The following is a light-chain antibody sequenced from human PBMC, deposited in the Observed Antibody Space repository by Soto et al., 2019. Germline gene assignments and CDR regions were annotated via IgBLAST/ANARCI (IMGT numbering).Light chain of an antibody. CDR2: DVS. CDR3: QQYDTFSGT. Sequence: DIQMTQSPSTLSASLGDSVTITCRASQRISGWVAWYQQKPGKAPKLLIYDVSALPRGVPARFSGSGSGTDFTLTFSSLQSDDFATYYCQQYDTFSGTFGQGTRVEIK. V-gene: IGKV1-5*01. CDR1: QRISGW. J-gene: IGKJ1*01.